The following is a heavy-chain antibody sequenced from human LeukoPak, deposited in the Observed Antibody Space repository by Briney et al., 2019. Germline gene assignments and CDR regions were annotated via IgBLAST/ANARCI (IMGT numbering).Heavy chain of an antibody. Sequence: GGSLRLSCAASGFTFSGYWMSWVRQAPGKGLEWVANIKQDGSEKYYVDSVKGRFTISRDNAKNSLYLQMNSLRAEDTAVYYCARECRKTKCYYYYMDVWGKGTTVTISS. CDR3: ARECRKTKCYYYYMDV. CDR2: IKQDGSEK. V-gene: IGHV3-7*01. J-gene: IGHJ6*03. CDR1: GFTFSGYW. D-gene: IGHD1/OR15-1a*01.